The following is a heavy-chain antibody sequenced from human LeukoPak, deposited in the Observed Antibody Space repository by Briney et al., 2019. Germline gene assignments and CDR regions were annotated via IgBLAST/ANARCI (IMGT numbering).Heavy chain of an antibody. CDR1: GFTFSNAW. J-gene: IGHJ6*03. Sequence: GSLRLSCAASGFTFSNAWMSWVRQAPGKGLEWIGEINHSGNTNSNPSLKSRVTMSVDTSKNQFSLKLSSLTAADTAMYYCARREPHGDYGGKIRYYYYMDVWGKGTTITISS. V-gene: IGHV4-34*01. CDR3: ARREPHGDYGGKIRYYYYMDV. CDR2: INHSGNT. D-gene: IGHD4-23*01.